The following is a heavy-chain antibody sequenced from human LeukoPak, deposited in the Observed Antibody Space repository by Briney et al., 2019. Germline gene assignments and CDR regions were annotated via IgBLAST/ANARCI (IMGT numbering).Heavy chain of an antibody. CDR1: GFTFDDYA. D-gene: IGHD1-1*01. CDR2: ISWNSGSI. J-gene: IGHJ3*02. V-gene: IGHV3-9*01. Sequence: PGRPLRLSCAASGFTFDDYAMHWVRQAPGKGLEWVSGISWNSGSIGYADSVKGRFTISRDNAKNSLYLQMNSLRAEDTALYYCAKDRSLERRSNAFDIWGQGTMVTVSS. CDR3: AKDRSLERRSNAFDI.